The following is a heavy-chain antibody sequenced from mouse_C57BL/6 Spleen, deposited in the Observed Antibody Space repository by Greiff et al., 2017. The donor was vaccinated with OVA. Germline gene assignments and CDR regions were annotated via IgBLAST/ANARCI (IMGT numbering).Heavy chain of an antibody. J-gene: IGHJ3*01. CDR2: IDPETGGT. CDR1: GYTFTDYE. Sequence: QVQLQQSGAELVRPGASVTLSCKASGYTFTDYEMHWVQQTPVHGLEWIGAIDPETGGTAYNQKFKGKAILTADKSSSTGYMELRSLTSEDSAVYYCTRSYYGSEDPWFAYWGQGTLVTVSA. D-gene: IGHD1-1*01. V-gene: IGHV1-15*01. CDR3: TRSYYGSEDPWFAY.